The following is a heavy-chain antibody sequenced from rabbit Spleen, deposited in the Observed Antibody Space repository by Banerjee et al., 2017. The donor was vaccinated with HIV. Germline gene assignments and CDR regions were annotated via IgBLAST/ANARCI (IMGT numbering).Heavy chain of an antibody. D-gene: IGHD6-1*01. CDR2: IDTGSSGFT. CDR3: VREAGYGGYGDGNL. J-gene: IGHJ4*01. Sequence: QSLEESGGDLVKPGASLTLTCIASGVSFSGNSYMCWVRQAPGKGLEWIACIDTGSSGFTYFASWAKGRFTISKTSSTTVTLQMTSLTAADTATYFCVREAGYGGYGDGNLWGPGTLVTVS. CDR1: GVSFSGNSY. V-gene: IGHV1S40*01.